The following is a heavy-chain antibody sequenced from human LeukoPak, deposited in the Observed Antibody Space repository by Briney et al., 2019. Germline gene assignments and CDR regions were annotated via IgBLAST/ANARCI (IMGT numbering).Heavy chain of an antibody. Sequence: PGGSLRLSCAASGFAFGSYNMNWVRQAPGKGLEWISYIGSSGSPTHYADSVGGRFTISGDNAKNSLYLQMNSLRDEDTAVYFCARRPYSDTSGRLSDVWGQGTTVTVSS. V-gene: IGHV3-48*02. D-gene: IGHD3-22*01. CDR2: IGSSGSPT. J-gene: IGHJ6*02. CDR1: GFAFGSYN. CDR3: ARRPYSDTSGRLSDV.